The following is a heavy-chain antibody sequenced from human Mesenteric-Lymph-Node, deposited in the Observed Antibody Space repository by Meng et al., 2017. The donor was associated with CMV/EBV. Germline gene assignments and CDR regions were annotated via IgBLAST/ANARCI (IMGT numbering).Heavy chain of an antibody. CDR1: GGSISSSNW. V-gene: IGHV4-4*02. D-gene: IGHD5-12*01. CDR2: IYHSGST. Sequence: AVSGGSISSSNWWSWVRQPPGKGLELIGEIYHSGSTNYNPSLKSRVTISVDKSKNQFSLKLSSVTAADTAVYYCARADSGYENYFDYWGQGTLVTVSS. CDR3: ARADSGYENYFDY. J-gene: IGHJ4*02.